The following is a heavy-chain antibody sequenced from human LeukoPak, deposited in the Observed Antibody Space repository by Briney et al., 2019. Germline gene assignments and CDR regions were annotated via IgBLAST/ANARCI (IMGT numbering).Heavy chain of an antibody. Sequence: PSETLSLTCTVSGGSISSYYWSWIRQPPGKGLEWIGYIYYSGSTNYNPSLKSRVTISVDTSKNQFSLKLSSVTAADTAVYYCARQIRWLGEDYFDYWGQGTLVTVSS. CDR2: IYYSGST. CDR1: GGSISSYY. D-gene: IGHD3-10*01. CDR3: ARQIRWLGEDYFDY. J-gene: IGHJ4*02. V-gene: IGHV4-59*08.